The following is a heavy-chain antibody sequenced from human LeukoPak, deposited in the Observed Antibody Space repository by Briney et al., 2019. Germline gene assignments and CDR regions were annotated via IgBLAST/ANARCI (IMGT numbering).Heavy chain of an antibody. V-gene: IGHV3-30*04. CDR3: ARGGYYYGGNPALDY. D-gene: IGHD4-23*01. CDR1: GFTFSSYA. Sequence: WGSLSLSCAASGFTFSSYAMHWVRQAPGKGLEWVAVISYDGSNKYYADSVKGRFTISRDNSKNTLYLQMNSLRAEDTAVYYCARGGYYYGGNPALDYWGQGTLVTVSS. J-gene: IGHJ4*02. CDR2: ISYDGSNK.